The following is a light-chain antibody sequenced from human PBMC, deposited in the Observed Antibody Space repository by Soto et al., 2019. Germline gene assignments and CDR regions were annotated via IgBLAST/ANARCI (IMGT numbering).Light chain of an antibody. V-gene: IGLV2-11*01. CDR2: DVT. CDR3: CSYEGSYYYV. J-gene: IGLJ1*01. CDR1: SSDVGGYNY. Sequence: QSVLTQPRSVSGSPGQSVAISCTGTSSDVGGYNYVSWYQQHPGKAPKLIIYDVTKRPSGVPDRFSGSSSGNTASLTISGLQAEDEADYLCCSYEGSYYYVFGTGTKVTVL.